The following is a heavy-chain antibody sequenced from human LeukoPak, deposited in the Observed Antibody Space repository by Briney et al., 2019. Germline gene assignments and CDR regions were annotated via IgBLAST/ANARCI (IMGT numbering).Heavy chain of an antibody. CDR1: GVTFSSYA. CDR3: ARDPSYSRHGQKDCSSTSCYPKQDYDGDDY. V-gene: IGHV1-69*01. CDR2: IIPIFNTA. J-gene: IGHJ4*02. D-gene: IGHD2-2*01. Sequence: LKLSCKASGVTFSSYAISWVRQAPGQGLEWIGWIIPIFNTANYAQKFQGRVTITADESTSSAYLQLSSLRSEDTAVYYCARDPSYSRHGQKDCSSTSCYPKQDYDGDDYWGQGTLVTVSS.